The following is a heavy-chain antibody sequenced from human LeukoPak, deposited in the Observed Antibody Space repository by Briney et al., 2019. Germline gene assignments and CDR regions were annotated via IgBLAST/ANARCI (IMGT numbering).Heavy chain of an antibody. Sequence: PGGSLRLSCAASGLSCSNYGMHWVRQAPGKGLEWVAMISYDGYSQYYGDSVKGRFTISRDNAKNSLYLQMNSLRAEDTAVYYCAIALGELLRPWFDWGQGTLVTVSS. J-gene: IGHJ4*02. CDR2: ISYDGYSQ. D-gene: IGHD1-26*01. V-gene: IGHV3-30*03. CDR1: GLSCSNYG. CDR3: AIALGELLRPWFD.